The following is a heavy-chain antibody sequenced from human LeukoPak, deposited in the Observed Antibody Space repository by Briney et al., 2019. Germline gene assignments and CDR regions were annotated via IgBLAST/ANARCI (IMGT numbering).Heavy chain of an antibody. V-gene: IGHV1-58*01. CDR1: GFSFTRSA. Sequence: SVKVSCKASGFSFTRSAVQWVRQARGQRLEWIGWIVVGGGNTNYAQKFQDRVTITRGMSTSTDYMELSSLRSEDTAVYYCAAASGERGYNEYAPDYWGQGTLVTVSS. J-gene: IGHJ4*02. D-gene: IGHD5-12*01. CDR2: IVVGGGNT. CDR3: AAASGERGYNEYAPDY.